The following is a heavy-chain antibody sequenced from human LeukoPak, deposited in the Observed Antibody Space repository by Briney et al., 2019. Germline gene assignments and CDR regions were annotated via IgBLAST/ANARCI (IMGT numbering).Heavy chain of an antibody. CDR3: AKSPVGYSYGGDYFDY. D-gene: IGHD5-18*01. V-gene: IGHV3-30*18. J-gene: IGHJ4*02. CDR1: GFTFSSYG. Sequence: SGRSLRLSCAASGFTFSSYGMHWVRQAPGKGLEWVAVISYDGSNKYYADSVKGRFTISRDNSKNTLYLQMNSLRAEDTAVYYCAKSPVGYSYGGDYFDYWGQGTLVTVSS. CDR2: ISYDGSNK.